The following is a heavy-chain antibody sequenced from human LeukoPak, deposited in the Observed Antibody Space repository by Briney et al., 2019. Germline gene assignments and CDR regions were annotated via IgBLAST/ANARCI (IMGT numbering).Heavy chain of an antibody. V-gene: IGHV3-23*01. CDR1: GFTFSSYA. CDR3: AKDIEEWLVKGGGCFDY. D-gene: IGHD6-19*01. J-gene: IGHJ4*02. CDR2: ISGSGGST. Sequence: GGSLRLSCAASGFTFSSYAMSWVRQAPGKGLEWVSAISGSGGSTYYADSVKGRFTISRDNSKNTLYLQMNSLRAEDTAVYYCAKDIEEWLVKGGGCFDYWGQGTLVTVSS.